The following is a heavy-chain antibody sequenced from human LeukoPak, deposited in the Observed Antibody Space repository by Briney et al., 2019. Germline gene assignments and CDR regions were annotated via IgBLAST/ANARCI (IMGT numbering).Heavy chain of an antibody. J-gene: IGHJ4*02. D-gene: IGHD3-3*01. CDR3: ARGITIFGVVDFDY. Sequence: SQTLSLTCTVSGGSISSGGYYWSWIRQPPGKGLEWIGYISYSGSTYYNPSLKSRVTISVDTSKNQFSLKLSSVTAADTAVYYCARGITIFGVVDFDYWGQGTLVTVSS. CDR1: GGSISSGGYY. CDR2: ISYSGST. V-gene: IGHV4-30-4*08.